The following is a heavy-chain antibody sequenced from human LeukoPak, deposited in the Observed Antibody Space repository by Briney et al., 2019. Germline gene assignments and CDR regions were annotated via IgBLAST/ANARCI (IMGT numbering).Heavy chain of an antibody. Sequence: SETLSLTCTVSGGSISSGDYYWSWIRQPPGKGLEWIGYIYYSGSTYYNPSLKSRVTISVDTSKNQFSLKLSSVTAADPAVYYCARDREITIFGVVNRWFDPWGQGTLVTVSS. D-gene: IGHD3-3*01. CDR3: ARDREITIFGVVNRWFDP. CDR2: IYYSGST. CDR1: GGSISSGDYY. J-gene: IGHJ5*02. V-gene: IGHV4-30-4*01.